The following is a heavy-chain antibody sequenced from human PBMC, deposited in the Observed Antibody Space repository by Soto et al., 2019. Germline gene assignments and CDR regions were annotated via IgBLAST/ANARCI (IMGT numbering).Heavy chain of an antibody. CDR1: GFTFSSYS. CDR2: ISSSSSTI. D-gene: IGHD2-15*01. V-gene: IGHV3-48*02. Sequence: PGGSLRLSCAASGFTFSSYSMNWVRQAPGKGLEWVSYISSSSSTIYYADSVKGRFTISRDNAKNSLYLQMNSLRDEDTAVYYCARDVYCSGGSCYFYYYYYGMAVWGQGTTVTVSS. CDR3: ARDVYCSGGSCYFYYYYYGMAV. J-gene: IGHJ6*02.